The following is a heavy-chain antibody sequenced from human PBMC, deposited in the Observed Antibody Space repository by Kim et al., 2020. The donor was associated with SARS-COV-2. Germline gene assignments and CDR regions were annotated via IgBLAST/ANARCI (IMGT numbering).Heavy chain of an antibody. V-gene: IGHV4-59*01. Sequence: ISYSGSAKSNPSLKGRVTISLDTSKNQFSLELASVTAADTAVYYCAGDVYWGQGTLVTVS. J-gene: IGHJ4*02. CDR3: AGDVY. CDR2: ISYSGSA.